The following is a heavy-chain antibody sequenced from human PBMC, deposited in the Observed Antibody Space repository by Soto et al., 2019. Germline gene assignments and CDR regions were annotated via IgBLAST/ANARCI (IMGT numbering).Heavy chain of an antibody. Sequence: QVQLVQSGAEVKKPGASVKVSCKAPGYTFTSYGISWVRQAPGQGLEWMGWISAYNGNTNYAQKLQGRVTMTTDTATSTAYMELRSLRSDDTAVYYCARGVWFGELYLGFFDYWGQGTLVTVSS. D-gene: IGHD3-10*01. CDR1: GYTFTSYG. J-gene: IGHJ4*02. CDR2: ISAYNGNT. V-gene: IGHV1-18*01. CDR3: ARGVWFGELYLGFFDY.